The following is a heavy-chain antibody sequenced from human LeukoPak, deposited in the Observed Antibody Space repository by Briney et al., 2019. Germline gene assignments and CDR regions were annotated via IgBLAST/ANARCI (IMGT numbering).Heavy chain of an antibody. J-gene: IGHJ4*02. CDR3: ARDLSLALLVY. CDR1: GFTFSSYW. Sequence: GGSLRLSCAVSGFTFSSYWMSWVRQAPGKGLEWVSSISSSSSYIYYADSVKGRFTISRDNAKNSLYLQMNSLRAEDTAVYYCARDLSLALLVYWGQGTLVTVSS. V-gene: IGHV3-21*01. CDR2: ISSSSSYI.